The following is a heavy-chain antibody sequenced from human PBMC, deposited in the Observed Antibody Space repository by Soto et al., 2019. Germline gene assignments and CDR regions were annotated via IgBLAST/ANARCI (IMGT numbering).Heavy chain of an antibody. D-gene: IGHD2-2*01. Sequence: QVQLVQSGAEVKKPGSSVKVSCKASAGTFSSYAISWVRQAPGQGLEWMGGIIPILGTANYAQKFQGRVTITADESTSTAYMELSSLRSEDTAVYYCARLVPAAGYYYGMDVWGQGTTVTVSS. V-gene: IGHV1-69*11. CDR1: AGTFSSYA. CDR2: IIPILGTA. J-gene: IGHJ6*02. CDR3: ARLVPAAGYYYGMDV.